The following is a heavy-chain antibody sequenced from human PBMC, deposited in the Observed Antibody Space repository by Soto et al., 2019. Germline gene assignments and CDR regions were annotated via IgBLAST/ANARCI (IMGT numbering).Heavy chain of an antibody. CDR2: INTGNGNT. J-gene: IGHJ4*02. D-gene: IGHD2-15*01. V-gene: IGHV1-3*04. CDR1: GYSFITYA. CDR3: ARDLGYALPDY. Sequence: ASVKVSCKASGYSFITYAMHWVRQAPGQRLEWMGWINTGNGNTKYSQKLQGRVTITRDTSASTAYMDLSSLRSEDTAVYYCARDLGYALPDYWGQGTLVTVSS.